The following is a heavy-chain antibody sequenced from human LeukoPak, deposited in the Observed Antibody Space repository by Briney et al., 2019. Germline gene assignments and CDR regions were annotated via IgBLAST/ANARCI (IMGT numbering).Heavy chain of an antibody. J-gene: IGHJ3*02. CDR1: GYAFTSYD. D-gene: IGHD3-10*01. CDR3: ARERISDAFDI. V-gene: IGHV1-2*02. Sequence: GASVKVSCKASGYAFTSYDINWVRQAPGQGLEWMGWINPNSGGTNYAQKFQGRVTMTRDTSISTAYMELSRLRSDDTAVYYCARERISDAFDIWGQGTMVTVSS. CDR2: INPNSGGT.